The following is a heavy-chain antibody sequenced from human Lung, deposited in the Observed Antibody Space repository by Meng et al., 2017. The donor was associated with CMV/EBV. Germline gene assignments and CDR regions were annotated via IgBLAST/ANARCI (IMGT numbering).Heavy chain of an antibody. CDR1: GGSISSSSYY. Sequence: SXTXSLXCTVSGGSISSSSYYWGWIRQPPGKGLEWIGSIYYSGSTHYNPSLKSRVTISVATSKNQFSLKLSFVTAADTAVYYCASANYDFWSGYWRGNFDYXGQGXLVTVSS. D-gene: IGHD3-3*01. V-gene: IGHV4-39*07. J-gene: IGHJ4*02. CDR2: IYYSGST. CDR3: ASANYDFWSGYWRGNFDY.